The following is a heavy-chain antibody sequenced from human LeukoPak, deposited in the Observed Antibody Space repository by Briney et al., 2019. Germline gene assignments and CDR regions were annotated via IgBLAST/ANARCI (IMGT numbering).Heavy chain of an antibody. V-gene: IGHV3-23*01. J-gene: IGHJ4*02. D-gene: IGHD3-22*01. CDR1: GFTFSTFD. CDR2: ISGAGGTT. CDR3: AKASDFDSSGFPIDVFDF. Sequence: PGGSLRLSCAASGFTFSTFDMSWARQAPGKGLQWVSTISGAGGTTLFADSVKGRFSISRDNSNNKVFLQMNGLRVEDTAVYYCAKASDFDSSGFPIDVFDFWGQGLLVSVAS.